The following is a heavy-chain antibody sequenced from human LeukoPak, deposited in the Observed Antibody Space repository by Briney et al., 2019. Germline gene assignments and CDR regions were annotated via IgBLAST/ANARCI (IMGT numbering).Heavy chain of an antibody. V-gene: IGHV3-30*02. CDR1: GFTFSSYG. D-gene: IGHD3-22*01. Sequence: GGSLRLSCAASGFTFSSYGMHWVRQDPGKGLEWAAFIRYDGSNKYYADSVKGRFTISRDNSKNTLYLQMNSLRAEDTAVYYCARDLKRRVYYDSSGSDDAFDIWGQGTMVTVSS. J-gene: IGHJ3*02. CDR2: IRYDGSNK. CDR3: ARDLKRRVYYDSSGSDDAFDI.